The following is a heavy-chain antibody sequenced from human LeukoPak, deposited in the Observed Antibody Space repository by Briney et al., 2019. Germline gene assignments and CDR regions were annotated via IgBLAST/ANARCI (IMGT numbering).Heavy chain of an antibody. CDR3: ARDGSGPGYYPFDI. CDR2: IFYSGST. V-gene: IGHV4-59*01. Sequence: SETLSLTCTGSGGSISSYYWSWIRQPPGKGLEGIGYIFYSGSTNYNPSLKSRVTISIDTSKNHFSLKLSAVTAADTAVYYCARDGSGPGYYPFDIWGQGTMVTVSS. D-gene: IGHD3-9*01. J-gene: IGHJ3*02. CDR1: GGSISSYY.